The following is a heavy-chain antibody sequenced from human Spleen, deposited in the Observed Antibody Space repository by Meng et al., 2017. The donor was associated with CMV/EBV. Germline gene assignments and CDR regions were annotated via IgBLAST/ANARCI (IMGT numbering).Heavy chain of an antibody. V-gene: IGHV3-48*03. D-gene: IGHD2-15*01. CDR1: GFTFGSYE. Sequence: GESLKISCAASGFTFGSYEMHWVRQVPGKGLEWVSYISASGGTIYYADSVKGRFTISRDNAKNSLYLQMNSLRAEDTAVYYCARDLTRAAPYYYYGMDVWGQGTTVTVSS. J-gene: IGHJ6*02. CDR3: ARDLTRAAPYYYYGMDV. CDR2: ISASGGTI.